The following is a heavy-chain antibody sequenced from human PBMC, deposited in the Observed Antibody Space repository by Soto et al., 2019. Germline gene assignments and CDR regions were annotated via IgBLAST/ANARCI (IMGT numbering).Heavy chain of an antibody. Sequence: ASVKVSCKASGYTFTSYGISWVRQAPGQGLEWMGWISAYNGNTNYAQKLQGRVTMTTDTSTSTAYMELRSLRSDDTAVYYCARDVLGYYGSGSYYLSPFDYWGQGTLVTV. CDR3: ARDVLGYYGSGSYYLSPFDY. CDR2: ISAYNGNT. CDR1: GYTFTSYG. D-gene: IGHD3-10*01. V-gene: IGHV1-18*01. J-gene: IGHJ4*02.